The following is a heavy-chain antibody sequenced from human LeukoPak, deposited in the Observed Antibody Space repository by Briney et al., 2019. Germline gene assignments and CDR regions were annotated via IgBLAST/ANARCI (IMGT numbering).Heavy chain of an antibody. CDR3: ARARRTTVVVTAIPQRGHLDY. J-gene: IGHJ4*02. CDR2: INHSGST. V-gene: IGHV4-34*01. CDR1: GGSFSGYY. Sequence: PSETLSLTCAVYGGSFSGYYWSWIRQPPGRGLEWIGEINHSGSTNYNPSLKSRVTISVDTSKNQFSLKLSSVTAADTAVYYCARARRTTVVVTAIPQRGHLDYWGQGTLVTVSS. D-gene: IGHD2-21*02.